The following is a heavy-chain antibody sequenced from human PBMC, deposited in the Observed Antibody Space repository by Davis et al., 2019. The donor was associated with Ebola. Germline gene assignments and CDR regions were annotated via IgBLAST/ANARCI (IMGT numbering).Heavy chain of an antibody. Sequence: PGGSLRLSCAASGFSFSSYWMHWVRQAPGKGPVWVSRIKSDGSTISYADSVKGRFTISRDNAKNTLYLQMNSLRAEDTAVYYCARDRWLAFWYFDLWGRGTLVTVSS. D-gene: IGHD6-19*01. J-gene: IGHJ2*01. CDR1: GFSFSSYW. CDR2: IKSDGSTI. V-gene: IGHV3-74*01. CDR3: ARDRWLAFWYFDL.